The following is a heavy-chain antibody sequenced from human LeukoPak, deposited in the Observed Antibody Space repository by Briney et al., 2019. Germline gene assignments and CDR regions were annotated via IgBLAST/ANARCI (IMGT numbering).Heavy chain of an antibody. V-gene: IGHV4-34*01. CDR1: GGSFSGYY. Sequence: PSETLSLTCAVYGGSFSGYYWSWIRQPPGKGLEWIGEINHSGSTNYNPSLKSRVTISVDTSKNQFSLKLSSVTAADTAVYYCARGAGVLWFRELLSFDYWGQGTLVTVSS. J-gene: IGHJ4*02. CDR2: INHSGST. D-gene: IGHD3-10*01. CDR3: ARGAGVLWFRELLSFDY.